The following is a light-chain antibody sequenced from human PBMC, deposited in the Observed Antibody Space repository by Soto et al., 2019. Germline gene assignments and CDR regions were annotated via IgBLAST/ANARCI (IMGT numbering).Light chain of an antibody. CDR2: EVN. Sequence: QSALTQPASVSGSPGQSITISCTGTSSDVGLYNLVSWYQQLPGKAPKLIIYEVNERPSGISDRFSGSKSGNTASLTISGLKDEEEAAYYCCSYVGSSILMFGGGTKRTVL. CDR1: SSDVGLYNL. V-gene: IGLV2-23*02. J-gene: IGLJ3*02. CDR3: CSYVGSSILM.